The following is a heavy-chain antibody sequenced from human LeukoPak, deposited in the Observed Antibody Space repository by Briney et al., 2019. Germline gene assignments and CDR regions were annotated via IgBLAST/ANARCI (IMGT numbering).Heavy chain of an antibody. CDR1: GGSIGSYY. CDR2: IYTSGST. D-gene: IGHD4-17*01. Sequence: SETLSLTCTVSGGSIGSYYWSWIRQPAGKGLEWIGRIYTSGSTNYNPSLKSRVTMSVDTSKNQFSLKLSSVTPEDTAVYYCARSFPPTTTDWYFDLWGRGTLVTVSS. V-gene: IGHV4-4*07. J-gene: IGHJ2*01. CDR3: ARSFPPTTTDWYFDL.